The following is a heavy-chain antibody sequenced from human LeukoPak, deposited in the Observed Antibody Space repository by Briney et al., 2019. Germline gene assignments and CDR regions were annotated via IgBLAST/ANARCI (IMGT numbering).Heavy chain of an antibody. Sequence: GGSLRLSCAASGFTVSSNYMSWVRQAPGKGLGWVSVIYSGGSTYYADSVKGRFTISRDNSKNTLYLQMNSLRAEDTAVYYCATSDVDTAMASDFDYWGQGTLVTVSS. V-gene: IGHV3-66*01. J-gene: IGHJ4*02. CDR2: IYSGGST. D-gene: IGHD5-18*01. CDR1: GFTVSSNY. CDR3: ATSDVDTAMASDFDY.